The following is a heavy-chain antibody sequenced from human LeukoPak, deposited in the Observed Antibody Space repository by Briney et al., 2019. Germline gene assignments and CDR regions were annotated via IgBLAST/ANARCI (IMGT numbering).Heavy chain of an antibody. CDR1: GFTFSSYS. V-gene: IGHV3-53*01. Sequence: GGSLRLSCAASGFTFSSYSMNWVRQAPGKGLEWVSVIYDGDITYYTDSVKGRFTISRDTSKNTVYLQMNSLRVEDTAIYYCATGKGYLDHWGQGTLVTVSS. D-gene: IGHD3-16*02. J-gene: IGHJ4*02. CDR3: ATGKGYLDH. CDR2: IYDGDIT.